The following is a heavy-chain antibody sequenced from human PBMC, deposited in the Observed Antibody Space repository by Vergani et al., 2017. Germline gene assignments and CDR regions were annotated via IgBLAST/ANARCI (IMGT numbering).Heavy chain of an antibody. CDR2: ISGSGGST. Sequence: EVQLLESGGGLVQPGGSLRLSCAASGFTFSSYAMRWVRQAPGKGLEWVSAISGSGGSTYYADSVKGRFTISRDNSKNTLYLQMNSLRAEDTAVYYCAKPISMVRGAPPAYWGQGTLVTVSS. D-gene: IGHD3-10*01. CDR3: AKPISMVRGAPPAY. J-gene: IGHJ4*02. V-gene: IGHV3-23*01. CDR1: GFTFSSYA.